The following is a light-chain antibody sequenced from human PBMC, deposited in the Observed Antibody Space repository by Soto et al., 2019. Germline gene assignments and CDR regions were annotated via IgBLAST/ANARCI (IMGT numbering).Light chain of an antibody. J-gene: IGKJ4*01. V-gene: IGKV3-15*01. Sequence: EIVLTQSPGTLSLSPGERATLSCRASQSVSSSNLAWYQQKPGQAPSLLIYGASTRATGTPARFSGSGSGTEFTLTISSLQSEDFAVYYCQQYIRWPLTFGGGTKVDIK. CDR3: QQYIRWPLT. CDR2: GAS. CDR1: QSVSSSN.